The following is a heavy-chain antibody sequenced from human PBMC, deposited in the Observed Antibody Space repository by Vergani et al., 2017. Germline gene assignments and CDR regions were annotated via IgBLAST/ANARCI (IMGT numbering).Heavy chain of an antibody. CDR3: ARDDYGHTLDWTYYYYYYMDV. J-gene: IGHJ6*03. D-gene: IGHD4-17*01. Sequence: QVQLVESGGGLVKPGGSLRLSCAASGFTFSDYYMSWIRQAPGKGLEWVSYISSSGSTIYYADSVKGRFTISRDNAKNSLYLQMNSLRAEDTAVYYCARDDYGHTLDWTYYYYYYMDVWGKGTTVTVSS. CDR2: ISSSGSTI. V-gene: IGHV3-11*01. CDR1: GFTFSDYY.